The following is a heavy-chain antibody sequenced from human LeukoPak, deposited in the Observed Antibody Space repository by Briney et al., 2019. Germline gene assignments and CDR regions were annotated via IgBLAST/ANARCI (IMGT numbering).Heavy chain of an antibody. CDR2: LYHSDSA. CDR1: GYSISNGYY. J-gene: IGHJ6*03. CDR3: ARQHDSYYYYYIGV. Sequence: PSETLSLTCAVSGYSISNGYYWVWIRQPPGRGLEWIGSLYHSDSAHYNTSLRSRVSMSVDTSKNQFSLTLSFVTAADTAVYYCARQHDSYYYYYIGVWGSGTTVTVSS. V-gene: IGHV4-38-2*01.